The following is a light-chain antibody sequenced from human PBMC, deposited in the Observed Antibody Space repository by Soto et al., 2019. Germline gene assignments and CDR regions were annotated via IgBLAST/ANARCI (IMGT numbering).Light chain of an antibody. J-gene: IGKJ5*01. CDR1: QSVSSN. CDR3: QQYNNRGIT. Sequence: EIVMTQSPATLSVSPGERATLSCRASQSVSSNLAWYQQKPGQAPRLLIYGASTRATSIPARFSGSGSGTEFTLTISSLQSEDFAVYYCQQYNNRGITFGQGTRLEIK. CDR2: GAS. V-gene: IGKV3-15*01.